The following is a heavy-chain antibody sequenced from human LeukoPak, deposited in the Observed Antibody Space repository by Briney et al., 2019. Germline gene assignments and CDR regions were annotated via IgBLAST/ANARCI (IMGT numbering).Heavy chain of an antibody. D-gene: IGHD1-1*01. CDR1: GGSISSGGYS. CDR3: ARYNNWFDY. CDR2: IYYSGST. V-gene: IGHV4-31*11. Sequence: PSETLSLTCAVSGGSISSGGYSWSWIRQPPGKGLEWIGYIYYSGSTYYNPSLKSRVTISVDTSRKQFSLKLSSVTAADTAVYYCARYNNWFDYWGQGTLVTVSS. J-gene: IGHJ4*02.